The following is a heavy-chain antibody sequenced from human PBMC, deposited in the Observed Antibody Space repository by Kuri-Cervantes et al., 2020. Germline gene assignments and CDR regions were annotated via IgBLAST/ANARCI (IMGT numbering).Heavy chain of an antibody. CDR1: GGSITGYY. CDR2: IYSSGIT. Sequence: SETLSLTCTVSGGSITGYYWSWIRQPAGKGLEWIGHIYSSGITNYNPSLKSRVTISVDSSKSQFSLNVNSVTAADTAVYYCARGNASPLYYMDVWGKGTTVTVSS. CDR3: ARGNASPLYYMDV. D-gene: IGHD2-8*01. J-gene: IGHJ6*03. V-gene: IGHV4-4*07.